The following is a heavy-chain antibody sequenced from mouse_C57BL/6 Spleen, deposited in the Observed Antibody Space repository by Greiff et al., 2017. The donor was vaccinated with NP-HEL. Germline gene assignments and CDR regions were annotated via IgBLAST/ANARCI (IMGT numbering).Heavy chain of an antibody. V-gene: IGHV5-9*01. D-gene: IGHD1-3*01. CDR1: GFTFSSYT. Sequence: EVKLVESGGGLVKPGGSLKLSCAASGFTFSSYTMSWVRQTPEKRLEWVATISGGGGNTYYPDSVKGRFTISRDNAKNTLYLQMSSLRSEDTALYYCARHDYIDLDYWGQGTSVTVSS. J-gene: IGHJ4*01. CDR2: ISGGGGNT. CDR3: ARHDYIDLDY.